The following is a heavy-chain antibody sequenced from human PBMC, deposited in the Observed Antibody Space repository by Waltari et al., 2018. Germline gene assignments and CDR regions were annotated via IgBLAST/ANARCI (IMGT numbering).Heavy chain of an antibody. D-gene: IGHD2-8*01. J-gene: IGHJ5*02. CDR3: ASGYGVWNWFDP. CDR1: GGSISSSSYY. Sequence: QLQLQESGPGLVKPSETLSLTCTVSGGSISSSSYYWGWIRQPPGKGLEWIGSIYYSGTTYYNPSLKSRVTISVDTSKNQFSLKLSSVTAADTAVYYCASGYGVWNWFDPWGQGTLVTVSS. V-gene: IGHV4-39*01. CDR2: IYYSGTT.